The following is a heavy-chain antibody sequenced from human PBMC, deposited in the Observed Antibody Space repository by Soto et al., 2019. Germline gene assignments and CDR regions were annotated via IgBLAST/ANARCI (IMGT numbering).Heavy chain of an antibody. D-gene: IGHD3-10*01. V-gene: IGHV1-8*01. Sequence: ASVKVSCKASGYTFTSYDINWVRQATGQGLEWMGWMNPNSGNTGYAQKFQGRVTMTRNTSISTAYRELRSLRSEDTAVYYCARLGGSGSFDYYYYYMDVWGKGTTVTVSS. J-gene: IGHJ6*03. CDR1: GYTFTSYD. CDR3: ARLGGSGSFDYYYYYMDV. CDR2: MNPNSGNT.